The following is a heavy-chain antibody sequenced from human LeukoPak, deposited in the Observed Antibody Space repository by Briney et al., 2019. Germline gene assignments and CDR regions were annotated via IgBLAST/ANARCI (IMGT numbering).Heavy chain of an antibody. CDR2: ISYDGSNK. V-gene: IGHV3-30*18. Sequence: SGGSLRLSCAASGFTFSSYGMHWARQAPGKGLEWVAVISYDGSNKYYADSVKGRFTISRDNSKNTLYLQVNSLRAEDTAVYYCAKGKSGSYYASRPFDYWGQGTLVTVSS. J-gene: IGHJ4*02. CDR3: AKGKSGSYYASRPFDY. CDR1: GFTFSSYG. D-gene: IGHD1-26*01.